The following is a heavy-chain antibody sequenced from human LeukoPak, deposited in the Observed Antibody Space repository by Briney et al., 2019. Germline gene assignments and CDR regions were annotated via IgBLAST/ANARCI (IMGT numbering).Heavy chain of an antibody. D-gene: IGHD6-13*01. Sequence: SETLSLTCAVYGGSFSGYYWSWICQPPGKGLEWIGEINHSGSTNYNPSLKSRVTISVDTSKNQFSLKLSSVTAANTAVYYCARARDASSSWYGYWGQGTLVTVSS. CDR3: ARARDASSSWYGY. CDR1: GGSFSGYY. CDR2: INHSGST. J-gene: IGHJ4*02. V-gene: IGHV4-34*01.